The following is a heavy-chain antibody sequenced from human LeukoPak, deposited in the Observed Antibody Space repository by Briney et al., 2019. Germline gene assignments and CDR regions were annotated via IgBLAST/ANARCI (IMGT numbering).Heavy chain of an antibody. CDR2: IYYSGST. J-gene: IGHJ2*01. Sequence: SETLSFTCTVSGGSISSYYWSWIRQPPGKGLEWIGYIYYSGSTNYNPSLKSRVTISVDTSKNQFSLKLSSVTAADTAVYYCARGPWYFDLWGRGTLVTVSS. V-gene: IGHV4-59*01. CDR3: ARGPWYFDL. CDR1: GGSISSYY.